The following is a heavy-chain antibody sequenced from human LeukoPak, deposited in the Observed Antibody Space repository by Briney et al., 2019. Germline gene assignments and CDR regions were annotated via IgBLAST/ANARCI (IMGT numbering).Heavy chain of an antibody. J-gene: IGHJ3*02. CDR1: GYTFTSYY. CDR2: INPSGGTT. V-gene: IGHV1-46*01. Sequence: GASVKVSCKASGYTFTSYYLRWVRQAPGQGLERMGIINPSGGTTSYEQKFQGRVTLTRDTSTSTVYMELSSLTSEDTAVYYCARGNYGSGSYISLRTDAFDIWGQGTKVTVSS. D-gene: IGHD3-10*01. CDR3: ARGNYGSGSYISLRTDAFDI.